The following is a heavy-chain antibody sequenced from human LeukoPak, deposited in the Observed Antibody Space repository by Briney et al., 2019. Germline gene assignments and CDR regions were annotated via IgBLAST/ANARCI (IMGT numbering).Heavy chain of an antibody. V-gene: IGHV4-4*02. J-gene: IGHJ4*02. CDR1: GGSISSSNW. CDR3: ARAGYYDSSGYYSFDY. CDR2: SYLSGDT. D-gene: IGHD3-22*01. Sequence: PSGTLSLTCAVSGGSISSSNWWSWVRQPPGKGLEWIGESYLSGDTNYNPSLKSRVTISVDKSKNQFSLNLTSVTAADTAVYYCARAGYYDSSGYYSFDYWGQGTLVTVSS.